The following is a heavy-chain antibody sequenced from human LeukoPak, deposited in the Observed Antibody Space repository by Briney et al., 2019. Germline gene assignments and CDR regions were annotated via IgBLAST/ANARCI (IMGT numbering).Heavy chain of an antibody. Sequence: SETLSLTCTVSGDSISSSGYYWGWIRQSPAKGLEWIGSIYYGGTSYYNPSLKSRVTISVDTSKNQFSLKLSSVTAADTAVYYCARFGSGSYYREEEDFDYWGQGTLVTVSS. CDR3: ARFGSGSYYREEEDFDY. J-gene: IGHJ4*02. CDR1: GDSISSSGYY. D-gene: IGHD3-10*01. V-gene: IGHV4-39*07. CDR2: IYYGGTS.